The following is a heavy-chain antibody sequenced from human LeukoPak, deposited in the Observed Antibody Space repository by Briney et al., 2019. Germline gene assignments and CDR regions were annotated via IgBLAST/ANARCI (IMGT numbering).Heavy chain of an antibody. Sequence: VASVKVSCKASRYTFTGYYMHWLRQAPGQGLEWMGWINPNSGGTNYAQKFQGRVTMTRDTSISTAYMELSRLRSDDTAVYYCARVGYYDFWSGSYYYYYGMDVWGQGTTVTVSS. CDR2: INPNSGGT. D-gene: IGHD3-3*01. J-gene: IGHJ6*02. V-gene: IGHV1-2*02. CDR3: ARVGYYDFWSGSYYYYYGMDV. CDR1: RYTFTGYY.